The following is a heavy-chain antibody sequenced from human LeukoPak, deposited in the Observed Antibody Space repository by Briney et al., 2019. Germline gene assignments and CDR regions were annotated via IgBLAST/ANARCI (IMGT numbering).Heavy chain of an antibody. CDR2: IYYSGST. Sequence: SETLSLTCTVSGGSISSSSYYWGWIRQPPGKGLEWIGSIYYSGSTYYNPSLKSRVTISVDTSKNQFSLKLSSVTAADTAVYYCARGSYGSGSYHYWGQGTLVTVSS. CDR1: GGSISSSSYY. CDR3: ARGSYGSGSYHY. V-gene: IGHV4-39*07. D-gene: IGHD3-10*01. J-gene: IGHJ4*02.